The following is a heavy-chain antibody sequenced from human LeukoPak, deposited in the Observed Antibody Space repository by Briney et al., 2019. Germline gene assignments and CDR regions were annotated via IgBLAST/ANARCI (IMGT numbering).Heavy chain of an antibody. V-gene: IGHV5-51*01. CDR2: IYPGDSDT. CDR3: ARHILARYTYSYDGMDV. CDR1: GYSFTSYW. J-gene: IGHJ6*02. D-gene: IGHD5-18*01. Sequence: GESLKISCKGSGYSFTSYWIGWVRHVPGKGLEWMGIIYPGDSDTRYSPSFQGQVTISADKSISTAYLQWSSLKASDSAMYYCARHILARYTYSYDGMDVWGQGTTVTVSS.